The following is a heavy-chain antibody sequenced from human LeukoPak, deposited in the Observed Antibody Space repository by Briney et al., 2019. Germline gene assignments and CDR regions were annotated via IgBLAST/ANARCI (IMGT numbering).Heavy chain of an antibody. CDR2: MNPNSGNT. D-gene: IGHD1-26*01. J-gene: IGHJ6*03. CDR1: GYTFTGYY. CDR3: ARGLRRRGSYYMDV. V-gene: IGHV1-8*03. Sequence: ASVKVSCKASGYTFTGYYMHWVRQAPGQGLEWMGWMNPNSGNTGYAQKFQGRVTITRNTSISTAYMELSSLRSEDTAVYYCARGLRRRGSYYMDVWGKGTTVTVSS.